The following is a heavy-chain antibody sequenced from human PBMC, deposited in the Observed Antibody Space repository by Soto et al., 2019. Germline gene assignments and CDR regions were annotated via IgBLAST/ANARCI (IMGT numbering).Heavy chain of an antibody. V-gene: IGHV6-1*01. CDR1: GDRVSSNSAA. CDR3: ARAPFDCSGGSCYSNLIWFDP. J-gene: IGHJ5*02. Sequence: SQTLSLTCAISGDRVSSNSAAWNWIRQSPSRGLEWLGRTYYRSKWYNDYAVSVKSRITINPDTSKNQFSLQLNSVTPEDTAVYYCARAPFDCSGGSCYSNLIWFDPWGQGTLVTVSS. CDR2: TYYRSKWYN. D-gene: IGHD2-15*01.